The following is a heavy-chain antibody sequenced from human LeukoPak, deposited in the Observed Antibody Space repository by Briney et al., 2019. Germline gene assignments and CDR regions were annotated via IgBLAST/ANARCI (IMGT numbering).Heavy chain of an antibody. V-gene: IGHV3-15*01. CDR1: GFTFSSAW. J-gene: IGHJ4*02. Sequence: GGSLRLSCAASGFTFSSAWMSWVRQAPGRGLEWVGRIKGKADGGTTDYAAPVKGRFTISRDDSKPTLYLQMNSLKTEDTAVYYCATVPLYYASGSYYAFLDYWGQGTLVTVSS. CDR3: ATVPLYYASGSYYAFLDY. D-gene: IGHD3-10*01. CDR2: IKGKADGGTT.